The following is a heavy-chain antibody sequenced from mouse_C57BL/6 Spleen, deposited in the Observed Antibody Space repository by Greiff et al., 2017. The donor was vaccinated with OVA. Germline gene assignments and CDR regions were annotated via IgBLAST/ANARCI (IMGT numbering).Heavy chain of an antibody. CDR2: IEPEDGET. CDR1: GFNIKDYY. V-gene: IGHV14-2*01. CDR3: ALHYYGTSQGYYAMDY. J-gene: IGHJ4*01. Sequence: VQLQQSGAELVKPGASVKLSCTASGFNIKDYYMHWVKQRTEQGLEWIGRIEPEDGETKYDPNLQGKATITADKSSNTAYLQISSLTSEDTAVYYCALHYYGTSQGYYAMDYWGQGTSVTVSS. D-gene: IGHD1-2*01.